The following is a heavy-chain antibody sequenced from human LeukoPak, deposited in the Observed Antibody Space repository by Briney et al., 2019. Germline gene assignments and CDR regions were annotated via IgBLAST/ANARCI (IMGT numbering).Heavy chain of an antibody. CDR3: AKDMTYGYSYGLDY. CDR1: GFTFDDYA. CDR2: ISWDGGST. J-gene: IGHJ4*02. D-gene: IGHD5-18*01. Sequence: GGSLRLSCAASGFTFDDYAMHWVRQAPGKGLEWVSLISWDGGSTYYADSVKGRFTISRDNSKNSLYLQMNSLRAEDTALYYCAKDMTYGYSYGLDYWGQGTLVTVSS. V-gene: IGHV3-43D*03.